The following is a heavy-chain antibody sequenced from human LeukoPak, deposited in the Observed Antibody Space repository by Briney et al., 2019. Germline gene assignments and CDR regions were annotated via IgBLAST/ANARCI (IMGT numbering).Heavy chain of an antibody. D-gene: IGHD4/OR15-4a*01. CDR3: ARRAGAYSHPYDY. Sequence: GGSLRLSCAASGFTFKNYAMSWVRQAPGKGLEWVSAISGSDAGTYYADSVKGRFTIPRDNSKNTLYLQMNSLRAEDAAVYYCARRAGAYSHPYDYWGQGTLVTVSS. CDR1: GFTFKNYA. V-gene: IGHV3-23*01. CDR2: ISGSDAGT. J-gene: IGHJ4*02.